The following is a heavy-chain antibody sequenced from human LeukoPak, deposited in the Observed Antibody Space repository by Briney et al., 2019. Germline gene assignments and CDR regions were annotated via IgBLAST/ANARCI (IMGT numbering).Heavy chain of an antibody. CDR3: ARGEYGSAWPNIDY. CDR1: GFTFSSYW. V-gene: IGHV3-74*01. D-gene: IGHD6-19*01. CDR2: INTDGSST. J-gene: IGHJ4*02. Sequence: GGSLRLSCAASGFTFSSYWMHWVRQAPGKGLVWVSRINTDGSSTTYADSVKGRFTFSRDSAKNTLFLQMNSLRTEDTAVYYCARGEYGSAWPNIDYWGQGTLVTVSS.